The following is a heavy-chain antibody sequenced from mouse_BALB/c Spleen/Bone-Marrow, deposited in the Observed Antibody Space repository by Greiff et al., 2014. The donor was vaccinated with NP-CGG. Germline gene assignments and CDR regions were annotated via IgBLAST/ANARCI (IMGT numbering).Heavy chain of an antibody. CDR2: IYPSDSYT. J-gene: IGHJ3*01. V-gene: IGHV1-69*02. Sequence: QVQLKESGAELGGPGASGKLSCKASGYTFPRYWVNWVKQRPGQGLEWIGNIYPSDSYTNYNQKFKDKATLTVDKSSSTAYMQLSSPTSEDSAVYYCTRDGSPFAYWGQGTLVTVSA. D-gene: IGHD2-3*01. CDR1: GYTFPRYW. CDR3: TRDGSPFAY.